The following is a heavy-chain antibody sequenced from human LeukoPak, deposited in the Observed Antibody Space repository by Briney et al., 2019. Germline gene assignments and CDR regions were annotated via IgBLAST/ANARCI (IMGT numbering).Heavy chain of an antibody. CDR1: GFPFNDHD. Sequence: PGGSLRLSCAASGFPFNDHDMFWVRQAPGKGLEWVAVISYDGSNKYYADSVKGRFTISRDNSKNTLYLQMNSLRAEDTAVYYCARDMIHYGSGSYYNPGGFDYWGQGTLVTVSS. CDR3: ARDMIHYGSGSYYNPGGFDY. D-gene: IGHD3-10*01. J-gene: IGHJ4*02. CDR2: ISYDGSNK. V-gene: IGHV3-30-3*01.